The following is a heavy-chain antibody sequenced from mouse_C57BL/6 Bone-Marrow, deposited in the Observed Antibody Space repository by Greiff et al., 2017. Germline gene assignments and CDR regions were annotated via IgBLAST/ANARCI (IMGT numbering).Heavy chain of an antibody. V-gene: IGHV1-82*01. Sequence: QVQLQQSGPELVQPGASVKISCKASGYAFSSSWMNWVKQRPGKGLEWIGRIYPGDGDTNYNGKFKGKATLTADKSSSTAYMQLSSLTSEDSAVYFCAPHDYGSSYYYAMDYWGQGTSVTVSS. J-gene: IGHJ4*01. CDR1: GYAFSSSW. D-gene: IGHD1-1*01. CDR3: APHDYGSSYYYAMDY. CDR2: IYPGDGDT.